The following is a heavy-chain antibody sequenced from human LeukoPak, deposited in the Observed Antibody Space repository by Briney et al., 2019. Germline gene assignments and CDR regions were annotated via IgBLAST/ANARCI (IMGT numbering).Heavy chain of an antibody. CDR2: IYYSGST. D-gene: IGHD6-19*01. V-gene: IGHV4-61*05. CDR1: GGSISNSSYY. J-gene: IGHJ5*02. Sequence: SETLSLTCTVSGGSISNSSYYGGWIRQPPGKGLEWIGYIYYSGSTNYNPSLKSRVTISVDTSKNQFSLKLSSVTAADTAVYYCARVGAVAAFDPWGQGTLVTVSS. CDR3: ARVGAVAAFDP.